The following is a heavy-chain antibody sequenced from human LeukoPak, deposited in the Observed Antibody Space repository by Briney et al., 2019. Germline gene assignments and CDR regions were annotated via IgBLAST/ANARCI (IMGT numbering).Heavy chain of an antibody. CDR1: GGTFSSYA. D-gene: IGHD3-22*01. CDR2: IIPIFGTA. J-gene: IGHJ4*02. Sequence: SVKVSCKASGGTFSSYAISGVRHAPGQGREWMGGIIPIFGTANYAQKFQGRVTITTDESTSTAYMQLSSLRSEDTAVYYCARHYYYDSSGYYFDYWGQGTLVTVSS. V-gene: IGHV1-69*05. CDR3: ARHYYYDSSGYYFDY.